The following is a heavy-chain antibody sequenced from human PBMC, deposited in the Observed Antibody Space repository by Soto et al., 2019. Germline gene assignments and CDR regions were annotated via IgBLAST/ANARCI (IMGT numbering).Heavy chain of an antibody. J-gene: IGHJ4*02. V-gene: IGHV1-46*01. Sequence: ASVTVSCKASGYTFTNYYVHWVRQAPAQGLEWMGMINPSGGSTIYAQKFQGRVTIASDTSASAAYMELSSLRSEDTAVYYCARGVGQFDYWGQGTLVTVSS. CDR1: GYTFTNYY. D-gene: IGHD3-10*01. CDR2: INPSGGST. CDR3: ARGVGQFDY.